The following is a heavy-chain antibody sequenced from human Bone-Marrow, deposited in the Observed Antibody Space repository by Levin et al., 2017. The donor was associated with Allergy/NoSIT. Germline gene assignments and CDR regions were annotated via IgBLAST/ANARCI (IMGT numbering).Heavy chain of an antibody. J-gene: IGHJ4*02. Sequence: SETLSLTCSFSGDSISSHKWSWIRQPPGKGLEWIGYIYYSGGAHYNPSLESRLTISMDTSKGQFSLKLSSVTAADTAVYYCARFWSGLDYWGQGMLVTVSS. CDR3: ARFWSGLDY. D-gene: IGHD3-3*01. CDR1: GDSISSHK. V-gene: IGHV4-59*11. CDR2: IYYSGGA.